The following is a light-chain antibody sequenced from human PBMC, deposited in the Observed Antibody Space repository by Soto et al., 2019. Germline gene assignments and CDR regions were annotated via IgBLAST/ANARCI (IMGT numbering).Light chain of an antibody. CDR2: DTS. CDR1: AGAVTSGQY. J-gene: IGLJ3*02. V-gene: IGLV7-46*01. CDR3: LLSYNGVQV. Sequence: QAVVTQVPSLTVSPGGTVTLTCGSSAGAVTSGQYPFWFQQKPGQAPKTLIYDTSRRHSWTPARFSGSLLGGKAALTLSGTQPEDEAEYYCLLSYNGVQVFGGGTKLTVL.